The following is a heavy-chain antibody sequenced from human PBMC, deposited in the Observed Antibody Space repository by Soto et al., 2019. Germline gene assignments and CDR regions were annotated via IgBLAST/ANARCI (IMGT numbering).Heavy chain of an antibody. CDR1: GGSFSGYY. CDR3: ARGVTYYYGSGSYFGMDV. CDR2: INHSGST. D-gene: IGHD3-10*01. J-gene: IGHJ6*02. Sequence: SETLSLTCAVYGGSFSGYYWRWIRQPPGKGLEWIGEINHSGSTNYNPSLKSRVTISVDTSKNQFSLKLSSVTAADTAVYYCARGVTYYYGSGSYFGMDVWGQGTTVT. V-gene: IGHV4-34*01.